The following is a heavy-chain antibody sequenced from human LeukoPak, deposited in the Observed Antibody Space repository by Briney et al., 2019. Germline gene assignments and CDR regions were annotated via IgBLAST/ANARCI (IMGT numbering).Heavy chain of an antibody. V-gene: IGHV4-39*07. J-gene: IGHJ3*02. Sequence: SETLSLTCTVSGGSISSSSYYWGWIRQPPGKGLEWIGSIYYSGSTYYNPSLKSRVTISVDTSKNQFSLKLSSVTAADTAVYYCARISVPYYDILTGLEGAFDIWGQGTMVTVSS. CDR1: GGSISSSSYY. CDR2: IYYSGST. CDR3: ARISVPYYDILTGLEGAFDI. D-gene: IGHD3-9*01.